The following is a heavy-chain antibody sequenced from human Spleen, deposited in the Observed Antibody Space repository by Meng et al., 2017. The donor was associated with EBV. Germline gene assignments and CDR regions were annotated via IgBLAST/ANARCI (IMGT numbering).Heavy chain of an antibody. CDR1: GGSFSGHY. D-gene: IGHD2-15*01. V-gene: IGHV4-34*02. J-gene: IGHJ4*02. CDR2: INHSGST. Sequence: HVQPQQWGAGLLRPSETPPLTCAVYGGSFSGHYWTWIRQPPGKGLEWIGEINHSGSTNYNPSLKSRVTISVDTSKNQFSLKLSSVTAADTAVYYCARGYCSGGSCYSDYWGQGTLVTVSS. CDR3: ARGYCSGGSCYSDY.